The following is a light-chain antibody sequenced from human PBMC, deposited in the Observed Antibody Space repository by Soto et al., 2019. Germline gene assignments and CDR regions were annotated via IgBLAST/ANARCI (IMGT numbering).Light chain of an antibody. V-gene: IGKV1-5*01. CDR3: QQYNSYPWT. J-gene: IGKJ1*01. CDR1: QSITSW. Sequence: PMTQSPSTLPASVGDRVTITCRASQSITSWLAWYQQKRGKAPKLLIYDASSLESGVPSRFSGSGSGTEFTLTISSLQPDDFASYYCQQYNSYPWTFGQGTKVDIK. CDR2: DAS.